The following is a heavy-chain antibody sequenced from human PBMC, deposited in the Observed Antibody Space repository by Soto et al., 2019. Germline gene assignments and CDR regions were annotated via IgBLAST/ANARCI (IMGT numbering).Heavy chain of an antibody. CDR1: GGTFSSYA. Sequence: QVQLVQSGAEVKKPGSSVKVSCKASGGTFSSYAISWVRQAPGQGLEWMGGLIPIFGTANYAQKFQGRVTITADESTSTAYMELSSLRAEDTAVYYCARVEAYYDSSGYYLYWGQGTLVTVSS. V-gene: IGHV1-69*01. CDR2: LIPIFGTA. D-gene: IGHD3-22*01. J-gene: IGHJ4*02. CDR3: ARVEAYYDSSGYYLY.